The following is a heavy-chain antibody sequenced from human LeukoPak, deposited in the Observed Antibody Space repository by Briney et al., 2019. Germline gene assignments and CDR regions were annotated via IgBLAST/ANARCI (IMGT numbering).Heavy chain of an antibody. J-gene: IGHJ4*02. CDR1: GFTFSSYA. CDR3: AKDGSWSCTD. Sequence: GVSLRLPCAASGFTFSSYAIHWVRQGRGKGLEGVSYIADQGSNKYCADSVKGRLTLSRDNSKRTLYRQMNSLRADDTAVYYCAKDGSWSCTDWGQGTLGTVSS. D-gene: IGHD2-8*02. CDR2: IADQGSNK. V-gene: IGHV3-30*02.